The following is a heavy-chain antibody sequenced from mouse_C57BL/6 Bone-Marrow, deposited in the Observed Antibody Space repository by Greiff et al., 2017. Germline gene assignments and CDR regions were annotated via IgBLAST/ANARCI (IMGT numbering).Heavy chain of an antibody. CDR1: GFTFSSYA. CDR2: ISDGGSYT. Sequence: EVQRVESGGGLVKPGGSLKLSCAASGFTFSSYAMSWVRQTPEKRLEWVATISDGGSYTYYPDNVKGRFTISRDNAKNNLYLQMSHLKSEDTAMYYCARRIYDGYYDAGLDYWGQGTTLTVSS. D-gene: IGHD2-3*01. J-gene: IGHJ2*01. V-gene: IGHV5-4*01. CDR3: ARRIYDGYYDAGLDY.